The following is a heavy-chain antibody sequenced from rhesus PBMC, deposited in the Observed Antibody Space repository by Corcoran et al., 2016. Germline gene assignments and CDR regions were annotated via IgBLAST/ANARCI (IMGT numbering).Heavy chain of an antibody. V-gene: IGHV2S1*01. CDR3: ARVEYSNYVHGLDS. D-gene: IGHD4-23*01. Sequence: QVTLKESGPALVKPTQTLTLTCTFSGFSLSTSGMGVVWIRQPPGKALEWLASIYWDDDKYYSTSLKSRLTISKDTSKNQVVLTMTNMDPVDTATYYCARVEYSNYVHGLDSWGQGVVVTVSS. CDR1: GFSLSTSGMG. CDR2: IYWDDDK. J-gene: IGHJ6*01.